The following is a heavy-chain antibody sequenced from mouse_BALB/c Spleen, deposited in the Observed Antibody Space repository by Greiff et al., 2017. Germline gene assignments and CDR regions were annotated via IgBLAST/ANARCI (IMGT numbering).Heavy chain of an antibody. Sequence: EVKLQQSEAELVKPGASVKLSCTASGFNIKDTYMHWVKQRPEQGLEWIGRIDPANGNTKYDPKFQGKATITADTSSNTAYLQLSSLTSEDTAVYYCARGYDYDEGYAMDYWGQGTSVTVSS. CDR3: ARGYDYDEGYAMDY. J-gene: IGHJ4*01. CDR2: IDPANGNT. CDR1: GFNIKDTY. V-gene: IGHV14-3*02. D-gene: IGHD2-4*01.